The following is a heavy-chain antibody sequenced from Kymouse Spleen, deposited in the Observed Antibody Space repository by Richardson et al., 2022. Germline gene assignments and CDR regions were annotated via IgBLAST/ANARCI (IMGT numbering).Heavy chain of an antibody. CDR3: ARDLSGSYYYYYGMDV. CDR1: GFTFSSYS. D-gene: IGHD1-26*01. CDR2: ISSSSSYI. J-gene: IGHJ6*02. Sequence: EVQLVESGGGLVKPGGSLRLSCAASGFTFSSYSMNWVRQAPGKGLEWVSSISSSSSYIYYADSVKGRFTISRDNAKNSLYLQMNSLRAEDTAVYYCARDLSGSYYYYYGMDVWGQGTTVTVSS. V-gene: IGHV3-21*03.